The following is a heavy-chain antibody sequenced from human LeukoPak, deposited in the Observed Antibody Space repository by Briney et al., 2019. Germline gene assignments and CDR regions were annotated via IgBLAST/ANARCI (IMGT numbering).Heavy chain of an antibody. V-gene: IGHV5-51*01. J-gene: IGHJ3*01. CDR2: IYPGDSDT. Sequence: PGESLKISCNGSGYSFTSYWIGWVRQMPGKGLEWMGIIYPGDSDTRYNPSFQGQVTISADKSMNNSSLQWSSVKASDTAMYYCARDPHGTIYSVDVWGQGTPVTVSS. D-gene: IGHD2-2*01. CDR3: ARDPHGTIYSVDV. CDR1: GYSFTSYW.